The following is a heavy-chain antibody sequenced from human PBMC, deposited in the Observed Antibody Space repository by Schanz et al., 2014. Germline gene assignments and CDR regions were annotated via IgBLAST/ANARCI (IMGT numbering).Heavy chain of an antibody. CDR3: ARDGVDAAAGGNY. Sequence: QVQLVQSGTQVKKPGASVKVSCKASGYTLSAYSLHWVRQAPGQGLEWMGMINPSGGSTTYAQKCQGRVTMTRDTSTSTVYMELSSLRSEDTAVYYCARDGVDAAAGGNYWGQGTLXTVSS. J-gene: IGHJ4*02. CDR2: INPSGGST. CDR1: GYTLSAYS. D-gene: IGHD6-13*01. V-gene: IGHV1-46*03.